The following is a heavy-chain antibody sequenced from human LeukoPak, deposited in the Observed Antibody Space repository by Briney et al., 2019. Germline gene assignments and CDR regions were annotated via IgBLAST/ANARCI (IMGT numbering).Heavy chain of an antibody. CDR2: IKQDGSKT. D-gene: IGHD5-24*01. CDR1: GFTFSTYW. CDR3: ANGDGFDY. V-gene: IGHV3-7*01. J-gene: IGHJ4*02. Sequence: PGGSLRLSCATSGFTFSTYWMSSVRQAPGKGLGCVANIKQDGSKTYYADSVKGRFTIFRDNAKNSLYLQMDSLRVEDTAVYYCANGDGFDYWGQGTLVIVSS.